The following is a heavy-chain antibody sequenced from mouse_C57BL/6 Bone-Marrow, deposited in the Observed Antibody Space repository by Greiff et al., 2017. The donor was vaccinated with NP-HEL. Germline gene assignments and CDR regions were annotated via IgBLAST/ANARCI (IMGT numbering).Heavy chain of an antibody. Sequence: QVQLQQPGAELVKPGASVKLSCKASGYTFTSYWMQWVKQRPGQGLEWIGEIDPTDSYTNYNQKFKGKATLTVDTSSSTAYMPLGSLTSEDSAIYYSARADPVDYWGQGTTLTVSS. CDR1: GYTFTSYW. CDR3: ARADPVDY. J-gene: IGHJ2*01. CDR2: IDPTDSYT. V-gene: IGHV1-50*01.